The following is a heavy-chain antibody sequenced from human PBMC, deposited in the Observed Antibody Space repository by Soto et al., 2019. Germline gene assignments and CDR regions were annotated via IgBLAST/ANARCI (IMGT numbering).Heavy chain of an antibody. V-gene: IGHV4-59*01. CDR3: ARGNPWDS. Sequence: SEALSLTCTVSGGSISIYYWSWIRQSPGKGLEWIGYIYYSGSTDYNPSLKSRVTISVDTTKNQLSLQLSSVTTADTAVYYCARGNPWDSWGQGTLVTVSS. J-gene: IGHJ4*02. CDR2: IYYSGST. D-gene: IGHD1-1*01. CDR1: GGSISIYY.